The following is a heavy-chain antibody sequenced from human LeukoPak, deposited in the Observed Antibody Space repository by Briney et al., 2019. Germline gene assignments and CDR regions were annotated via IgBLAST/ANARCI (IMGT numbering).Heavy chain of an antibody. V-gene: IGHV4-39*01. CDR2: IYYSGST. Sequence: PSETLSLTCTVSGGSISSSSYYWGWIRQPPGKGLEWIGSIYYSGSTYSNPSLKSRVTISVDTSKNQFSLKLSSVTAADTAVYYCASRLTDIVVVPAAPVGWFDPWGQGTLVTVSS. CDR3: ASRLTDIVVVPAAPVGWFDP. J-gene: IGHJ5*02. CDR1: GGSISSSSYY. D-gene: IGHD2-2*01.